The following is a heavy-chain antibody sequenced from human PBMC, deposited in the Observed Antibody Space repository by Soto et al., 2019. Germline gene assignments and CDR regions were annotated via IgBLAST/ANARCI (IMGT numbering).Heavy chain of an antibody. V-gene: IGHV1-18*01. D-gene: IGHD3-9*01. J-gene: IGHJ5*02. CDR2: ISAYNGNT. CDR1: GYTFTSYG. CDR3: ARSGFLTGYYNWFDP. Sequence: ASVKVSCKASGYTFTSYGISWLRQAPGQGLEWMGWISAYNGNTNYAQKLQGRVTMTTDTSTSTAYMELRSLRSDDTAVYYCARSGFLTGYYNWFDPWGQGTLVTVSS.